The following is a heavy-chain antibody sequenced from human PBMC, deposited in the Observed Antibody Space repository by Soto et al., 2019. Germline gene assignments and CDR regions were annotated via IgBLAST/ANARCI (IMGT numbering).Heavy chain of an antibody. Sequence: PSETLSLTCFVSGYSITAGGYYWSWIRHHPGKGLEWIGSFYSSGSIIYNPSLRSQVSISGDTSINQFSMSLTSVTAADTARYYCARMYSSGSGWFHPWGQGTPVTVSS. CDR3: ARMYSSGSGWFHP. V-gene: IGHV4-31*01. J-gene: IGHJ5*02. D-gene: IGHD6-19*01. CDR2: FYSSGSI. CDR1: GYSITAGGYY.